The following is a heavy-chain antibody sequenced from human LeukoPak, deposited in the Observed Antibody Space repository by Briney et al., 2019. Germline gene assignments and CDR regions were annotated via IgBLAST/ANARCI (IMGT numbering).Heavy chain of an antibody. V-gene: IGHV3-23*01. J-gene: IGHJ4*02. CDR3: AKDSGSFDY. D-gene: IGHD1-26*01. CDR2: ISDSGTNT. Sequence: GGSLRLSCAASGFSFSAYAMAWARQAPGKGLEWVSAISDSGTNTYYTDSVRGRLTVSRDNSKNTLYLQMISLRAEDTAVYYCAKDSGSFDYWGQGTLVTVSS. CDR1: GFSFSAYA.